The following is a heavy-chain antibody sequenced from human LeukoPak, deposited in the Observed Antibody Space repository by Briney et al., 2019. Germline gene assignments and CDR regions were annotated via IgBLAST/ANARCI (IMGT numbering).Heavy chain of an antibody. CDR3: AREGGYCRGVTCSPYAFDI. CDR1: GFTFSNYG. Sequence: PGGSLGLSCAASGFTFSNYGMHWVRQAPGKGLEWVAVIWSDGSSKYYADSVKGRFTISRDNSRNMLSLQMSSLRAEDTAVYYCAREGGYCRGVTCSPYAFDIWGQGTMVTVSS. CDR2: IWSDGSSK. J-gene: IGHJ3*02. D-gene: IGHD2-15*01. V-gene: IGHV3-33*01.